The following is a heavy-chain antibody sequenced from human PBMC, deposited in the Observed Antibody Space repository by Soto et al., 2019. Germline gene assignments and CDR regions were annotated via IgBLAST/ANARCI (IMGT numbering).Heavy chain of an antibody. J-gene: IGHJ3*02. CDR2: IIPIFGTA. CDR1: GGTFSSYA. CDR3: ARRKGYCSSTSCHPGLGAFDI. V-gene: IGHV1-69*13. Sequence: SVKVSCKASGGTFSSYAISWVLQAPGQGLEWMGGIIPIFGTANYAQKFQGRVTITADESTSTAYMELSSLRSEDTAVYYCARRKGYCSSTSCHPGLGAFDIWGQGTMVTVSS. D-gene: IGHD2-2*01.